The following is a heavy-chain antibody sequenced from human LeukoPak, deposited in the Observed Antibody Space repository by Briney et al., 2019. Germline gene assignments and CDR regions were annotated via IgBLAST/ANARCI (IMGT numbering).Heavy chain of an antibody. D-gene: IGHD3-22*01. CDR1: GFTVSSNY. CDR2: IYSSGST. V-gene: IGHV3-66*02. J-gene: IGHJ4*02. CDR3: ASGKSMGGPYNYDSSWAY. Sequence: GGSLRLSCAASGFTVSSNYMSWVRQAPGKGLEWVAVIYSSGSTYYADSVKGRFTISRDNSKNTLYLQMNSLRAEDTAVYYCASGKSMGGPYNYDSSWAYWGQGTLVTVSS.